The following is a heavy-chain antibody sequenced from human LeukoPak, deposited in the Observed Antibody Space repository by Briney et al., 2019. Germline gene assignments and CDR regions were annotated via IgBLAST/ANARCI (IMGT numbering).Heavy chain of an antibody. D-gene: IGHD3-22*01. Sequence: SETLFLTCTVSGGSISSGDYYWSWIRQPPGKGLEWIGYIYYSGSTYYNPSLKSRVTISVDTSKNQFSLKLNSVTAADTAVYYCARNARMGGYYYFDYWGQGTLVTVSS. V-gene: IGHV4-30-4*01. CDR1: GGSISSGDYY. J-gene: IGHJ4*02. CDR3: ARNARMGGYYYFDY. CDR2: IYYSGST.